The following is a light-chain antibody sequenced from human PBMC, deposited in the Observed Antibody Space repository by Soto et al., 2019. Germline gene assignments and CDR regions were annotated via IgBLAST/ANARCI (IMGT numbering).Light chain of an antibody. CDR1: VSDVGSFGP. CDR3: CSYVGARTYV. J-gene: IGLJ1*01. V-gene: IGLV2-23*01. Sequence: ALTQPASVSGSPGQSITISCTGSVSDVGSFGPVSWYQQHPGQVPKLIIYEGNRRPSGVSSRFSGSKSGNTASLTISGLQAEDEADYYCCSYVGARTYVFGAGTKVTVL. CDR2: EGN.